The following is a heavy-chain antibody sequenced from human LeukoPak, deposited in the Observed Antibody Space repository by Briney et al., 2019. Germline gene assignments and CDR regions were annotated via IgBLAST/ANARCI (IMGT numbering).Heavy chain of an antibody. Sequence: SETLSLTXTVSGGSISSGSYYWSWIRQPAGKGLEWIGRIYTSGSTNYNPSLNSRVTISLDTSKNQFSLRLSSVTAADTAVYYCAREGGGFWSGYPFDYWGQGTLVTVSS. D-gene: IGHD3-3*01. CDR2: IYTSGST. CDR1: GGSISSGSYY. J-gene: IGHJ4*02. V-gene: IGHV4-61*02. CDR3: AREGGGFWSGYPFDY.